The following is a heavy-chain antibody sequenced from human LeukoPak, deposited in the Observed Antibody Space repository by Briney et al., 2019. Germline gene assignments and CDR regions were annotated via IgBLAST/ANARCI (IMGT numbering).Heavy chain of an antibody. Sequence: PGGSLRLSCAASGFTFSSYSMNWVRQAPGKGLEWVSSISSSSSYIYYADSVKGRFTISRDNAKNSLYLQMNSLGAEDTAVYYCARGMVYYYYGMDVWGQGTTVTVSS. V-gene: IGHV3-21*01. J-gene: IGHJ6*02. CDR1: GFTFSSYS. CDR3: ARGMVYYYYGMDV. CDR2: ISSSSSYI. D-gene: IGHD2-15*01.